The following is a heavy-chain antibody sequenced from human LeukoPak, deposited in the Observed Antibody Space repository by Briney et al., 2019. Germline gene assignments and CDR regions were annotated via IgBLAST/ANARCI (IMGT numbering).Heavy chain of an antibody. CDR3: ARDREVTKGNWFGP. V-gene: IGHV3-33*01. D-gene: IGHD4-17*01. Sequence: GGSLRLSCAGSGFSFGRYGMHWVRQTPGKGLEWVAMIWYDGGKKNYADSVKGRFTMSRDNSKNTVYLEMNSLRVEDTAVYYCARDREVTKGNWFGPWGQGTLVTVSS. CDR1: GFSFGRYG. J-gene: IGHJ5*02. CDR2: IWYDGGKK.